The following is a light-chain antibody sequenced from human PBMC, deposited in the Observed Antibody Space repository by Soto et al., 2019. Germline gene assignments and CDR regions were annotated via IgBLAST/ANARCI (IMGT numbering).Light chain of an antibody. CDR3: QQSYSSPIT. CDR1: QTISSW. CDR2: KAS. J-gene: IGKJ5*01. V-gene: IGKV1-5*03. Sequence: DIQMTQSPSTLSGSVGDRVTITCRASQTISSWLAWYQQKPGKAPKLLIYKASTLKSGVPSRFSGSGSGTEFTLTISSLQPDDFATYYCQQSYSSPITFGQGHDWRL.